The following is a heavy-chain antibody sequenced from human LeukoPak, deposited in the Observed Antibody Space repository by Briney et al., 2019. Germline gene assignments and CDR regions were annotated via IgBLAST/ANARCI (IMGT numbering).Heavy chain of an antibody. V-gene: IGHV1-2*02. CDR3: ARGEPLSDYYYYYMDV. CDR2: INPNSGGT. CDR1: GYTFTVYY. Sequence: ASVTVSCTASGYTFTVYYMHWVRQAPGQGLEWMGWINPNSGGTNYAQKFQGRVTMTRDTSISTAYMELSRLRSDDTAVYYCARGEPLSDYYYYYMDVWGKGTTVTVSS. D-gene: IGHD1-14*01. J-gene: IGHJ6*03.